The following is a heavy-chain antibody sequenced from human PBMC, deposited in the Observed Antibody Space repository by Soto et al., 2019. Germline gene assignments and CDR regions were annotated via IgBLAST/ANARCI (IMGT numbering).Heavy chain of an antibody. D-gene: IGHD3-10*01. CDR3: ARITMVRGVIGGPYDY. V-gene: IGHV3-30-3*01. Sequence: GESLKISCAASGFTFSSYAMHWVRQAPGKGLEWVAVISYDGSNKYYADSVKGRFTISRDNSKNTLYLQMNSLRAEDTAVYYCARITMVRGVIGGPYDYWGQGTLVTVSS. CDR2: ISYDGSNK. J-gene: IGHJ4*02. CDR1: GFTFSSYA.